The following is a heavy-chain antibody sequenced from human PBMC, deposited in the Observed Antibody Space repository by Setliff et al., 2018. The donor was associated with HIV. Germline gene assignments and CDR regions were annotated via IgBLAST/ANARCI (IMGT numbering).Heavy chain of an antibody. D-gene: IGHD1-26*01. J-gene: IGHJ6*03. Sequence: GGSLRLSCAASGFTFSSYAMSWVRQAPGKGLEWVSVVSGSGDNTFYADSVKGRFTTSRDNSKNTLYLQMNRLRVEDTATYYCAKDGINSGASETTNDVGYSMDVWGKGTTVTVSS. CDR2: VSGSGDNT. CDR3: AKDGINSGASETTNDVGYSMDV. CDR1: GFTFSSYA. V-gene: IGHV3-23*01.